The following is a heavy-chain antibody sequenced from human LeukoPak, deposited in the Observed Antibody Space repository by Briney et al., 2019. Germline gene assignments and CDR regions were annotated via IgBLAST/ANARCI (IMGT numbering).Heavy chain of an antibody. CDR2: ISTRSSTM. Sequence: GESLRLSCAASGFTFSSYSMKWVRQAPGKGLEWISDISTRSSTMSYADSVKGRFTISRDNAKNSLYLEMNSLRAEDTAVYYCARTGGSYYGYFDYWGQGTLVTVSS. CDR3: ARTGGSYYGYFDY. CDR1: GFTFSSYS. V-gene: IGHV3-48*01. D-gene: IGHD3-10*01. J-gene: IGHJ4*02.